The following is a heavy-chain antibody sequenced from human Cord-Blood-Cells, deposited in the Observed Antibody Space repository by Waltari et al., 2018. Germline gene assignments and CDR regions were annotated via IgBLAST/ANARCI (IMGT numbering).Heavy chain of an antibody. Sequence: QVQLQQWGAGLLKPSETLSLTCPVYGGSFSGYYWSWIRQPPGKGLEWIGEINHSGSTNYNPSLKSRVTISVDTSKNQFSLKLSSVTAADTAVYYCARGYSSSWYKAFDIWGQGTMVTVSS. CDR1: GGSFSGYY. D-gene: IGHD6-13*01. J-gene: IGHJ3*02. CDR2: INHSGST. CDR3: ARGYSSSWYKAFDI. V-gene: IGHV4-34*01.